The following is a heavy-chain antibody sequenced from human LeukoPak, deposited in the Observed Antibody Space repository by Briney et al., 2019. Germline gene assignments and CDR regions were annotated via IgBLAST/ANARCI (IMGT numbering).Heavy chain of an antibody. V-gene: IGHV4-31*03. CDR3: ARGNTYGFDY. Sequence: SETLSLTCTVSGGSISSGGYYWSWIRQHPGKGLEWIGYIYYSGSTYYNPSLKSRVTTSVDTSKNQFSLKLSSVTAADTAVYYCARGNTYGFDYWGQGTLVTVSS. CDR1: GGSISSGGYY. CDR2: IYYSGST. D-gene: IGHD5-18*01. J-gene: IGHJ4*02.